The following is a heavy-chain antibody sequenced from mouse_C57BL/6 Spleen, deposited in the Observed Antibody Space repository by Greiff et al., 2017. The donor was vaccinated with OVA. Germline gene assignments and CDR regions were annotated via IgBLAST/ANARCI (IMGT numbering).Heavy chain of an antibody. CDR3: ARLVGNYECWYFDV. CDR1: GYTFTGYW. CDR2: IFPGSGST. D-gene: IGHD2-1*01. Sequence: VQLQQSGAELVKPGASVKLSCKATGYTFTGYWIEWVKQRPGHGLEWIGEIFPGSGSTTYTAKFKGKATFTADTSSNTAYMQLSSLTTQDSASYYFARLVGNYECWYFDVWDTGTTVTVSS. V-gene: IGHV1-9*01. J-gene: IGHJ1*03.